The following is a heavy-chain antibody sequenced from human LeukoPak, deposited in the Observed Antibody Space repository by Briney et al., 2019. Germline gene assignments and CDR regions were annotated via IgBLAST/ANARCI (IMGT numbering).Heavy chain of an antibody. Sequence: PGGSLRLSCAASGFSFSSYGMHWVRQAPGKGLEWVAAISYDGSNKYYADSVKGRFTISRDNSKNTLYVQMNSLRAEDTAVYHCARDHRVEIVTTADYWGQGTQVTVSS. CDR2: ISYDGSNK. J-gene: IGHJ4*02. D-gene: IGHD3-22*01. CDR3: ARDHRVEIVTTADY. CDR1: GFSFSSYG. V-gene: IGHV3-30*03.